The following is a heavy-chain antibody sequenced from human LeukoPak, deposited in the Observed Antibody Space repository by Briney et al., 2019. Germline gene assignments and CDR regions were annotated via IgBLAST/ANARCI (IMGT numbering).Heavy chain of an antibody. D-gene: IGHD3-9*01. J-gene: IGHJ4*02. V-gene: IGHV4-59*12. CDR1: GGSISSYY. Sequence: KPSETLSLTCTVSGGSISSYYWSWIRQPPGKGLEWIGYIYYSGSTNYNPSLKSRVTISVDTSKNQFSLKLSSVTAADTAVYYCAREVENYDILTGYPAQWGQGTLVTVSS. CDR2: IYYSGST. CDR3: AREVENYDILTGYPAQ.